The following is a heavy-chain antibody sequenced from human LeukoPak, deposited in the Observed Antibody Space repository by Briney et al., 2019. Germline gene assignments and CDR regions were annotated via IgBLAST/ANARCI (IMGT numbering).Heavy chain of an antibody. CDR3: AREGSGVVIHAFDI. CDR1: GFTFSSYS. D-gene: IGHD3-3*01. V-gene: IGHV3-48*01. CDR2: FSSSSSTI. J-gene: IGHJ3*02. Sequence: GGSLRLSCAASGFTFSSYSMNWVGQAPGKGLEWVSYFSSSSSTIYYVDSVKGRFTNSRDNAKISLNLQMNSLRAEDKAVYFCAREGSGVVIHAFDIWGQGTMVTVSS.